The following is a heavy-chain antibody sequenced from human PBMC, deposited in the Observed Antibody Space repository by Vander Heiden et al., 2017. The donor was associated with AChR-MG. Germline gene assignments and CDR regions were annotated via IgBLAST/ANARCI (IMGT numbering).Heavy chain of an antibody. V-gene: IGHV1-69*01. CDR1: GGTFSSYA. D-gene: IGHD5-12*01. Sequence: QVQLVQSGAEVKKPGSSVKVSCKASGGTFSSYAISWVRQAPGQGLEWMGGIIPIFGTANYAQKFQGRVTITADESTSTAYMELSSLRSEDTAVYYCARGEGYKVAHYYYYYMDVWGKGTTVTVSS. J-gene: IGHJ6*03. CDR2: IIPIFGTA. CDR3: ARGEGYKVAHYYYYYMDV.